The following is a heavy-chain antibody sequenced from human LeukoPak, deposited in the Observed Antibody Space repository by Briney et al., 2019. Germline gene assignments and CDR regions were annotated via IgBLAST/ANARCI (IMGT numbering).Heavy chain of an antibody. CDR3: ARAWGVPWDYFDY. V-gene: IGHV3-7*01. CDR2: IKQDGSEK. Sequence: GGSLRLSCAASGFTFSSYSMNWVRQAPGKGLEWVANIKQDGSEKYYVDSVKGRFTISRDNAKNSLYLQMNSLRAEDTAVYYCARAWGVPWDYFDYWGQGTLVTVSS. D-gene: IGHD3-10*01. J-gene: IGHJ4*02. CDR1: GFTFSSYS.